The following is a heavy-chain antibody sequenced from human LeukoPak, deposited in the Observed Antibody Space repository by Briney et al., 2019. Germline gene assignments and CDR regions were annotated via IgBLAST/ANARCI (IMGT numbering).Heavy chain of an antibody. D-gene: IGHD1-26*01. CDR2: IYYSGST. CDR1: GGSISSGGYY. J-gene: IGHJ5*02. V-gene: IGHV4-61*08. CDR3: ARGLRQWDSGAYNWFDP. Sequence: SQTLSLTCTVSGGSISSGGYYWSWIRQPPGKGLEWIGYIYYSGSTNYNPSLKSRVTISVDTSKNQFSLKLSSVTAADTAVYYCARGLRQWDSGAYNWFDPWGQGTLVTVSS.